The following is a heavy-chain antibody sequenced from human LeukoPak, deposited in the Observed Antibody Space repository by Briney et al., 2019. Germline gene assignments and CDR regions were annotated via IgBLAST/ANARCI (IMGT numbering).Heavy chain of an antibody. CDR3: ARDYYDSSGYHHYYYMDV. V-gene: IGHV3-53*01. CDR1: GFTVSSNY. Sequence: GGSLRLSCAASGFTVSSNYMSWVRQAPGKGLEWVSIIYSGGSTYYADSVKGRFTISRDNSKNTLYLQMNSLRAEDTAVYYCARDYYDSSGYHHYYYMDVWGKGTTVTISS. CDR2: IYSGGST. J-gene: IGHJ6*03. D-gene: IGHD3-22*01.